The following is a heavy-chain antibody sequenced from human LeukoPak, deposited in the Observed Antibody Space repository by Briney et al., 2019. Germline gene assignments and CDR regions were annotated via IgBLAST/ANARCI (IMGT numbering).Heavy chain of an antibody. Sequence: GGSLRLSCAVSGLILSDHYIDWVRQAAGKGLEWVGRTRNKTKSYSTAYAASVEGRFTISRDDLENSVYLEMNSLKSEDTAVYYCVRVCDSDCQGAHAFDIWGQGTKVTVSS. D-gene: IGHD2-21*02. CDR1: GLILSDHY. V-gene: IGHV3-72*01. CDR3: VRVCDSDCQGAHAFDI. J-gene: IGHJ3*02. CDR2: TRNKTKSYST.